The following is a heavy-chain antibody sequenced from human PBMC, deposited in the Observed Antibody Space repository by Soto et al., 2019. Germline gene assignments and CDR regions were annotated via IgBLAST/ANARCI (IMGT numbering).Heavy chain of an antibody. D-gene: IGHD2-2*02. CDR2: IYYSGST. V-gene: IGHV4-39*01. CDR3: ATPKETAQGYCSSTSCYSPYYYYGMDV. J-gene: IGHJ6*02. Sequence: SETLSLTCTVSGGSISSSSYYWGWIRQPPGTGLEWIGSIYYSGSTYYNPSLKSRVTISVDTSKNQFSLKLSSVTAADTAVYYCATPKETAQGYCSSTSCYSPYYYYGMDVWGQGTTVTVSS. CDR1: GGSISSSSYY.